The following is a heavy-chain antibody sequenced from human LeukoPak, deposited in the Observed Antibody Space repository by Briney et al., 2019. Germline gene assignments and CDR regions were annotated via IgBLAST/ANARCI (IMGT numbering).Heavy chain of an antibody. CDR3: ARDLGPSIVVVPAALYYFDY. CDR2: ISSSGSTI. J-gene: IGHJ4*02. D-gene: IGHD2-2*01. V-gene: IGHV3-48*03. CDR1: GFTFSSYE. Sequence: GGSLRLSCAASGFTFSSYEMNWVRQAPGKGLEWVSYISSSGSTIYYADSVKGRFTISRDNAKNSLYLQMNSLRAEDTAVYYCARDLGPSIVVVPAALYYFDYWGQGTLVTVSS.